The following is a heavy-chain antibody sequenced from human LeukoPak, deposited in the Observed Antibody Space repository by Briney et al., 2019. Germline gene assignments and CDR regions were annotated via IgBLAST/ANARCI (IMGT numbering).Heavy chain of an antibody. CDR3: AKVGQYYYDSSGLDY. V-gene: IGHV3-30*18. CDR2: ISYDGSNK. J-gene: IGHJ4*02. Sequence: PGGSLRLSCAASGFTFSSYGMHWVRQAPGKGLEWVAVISYDGSNKYYADSVKGRFTISRDNSKNTLYLQMNSLRAEDTAVYYCAKVGQYYYDSSGLDYWAREPWSPSPQ. D-gene: IGHD3-22*01. CDR1: GFTFSSYG.